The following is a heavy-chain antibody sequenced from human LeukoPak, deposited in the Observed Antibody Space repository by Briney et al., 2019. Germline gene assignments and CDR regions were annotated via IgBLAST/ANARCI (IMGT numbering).Heavy chain of an antibody. CDR3: ARQTRGTMKQNYDFWSGYPHYYYYYMDV. CDR2: MNPNSGNT. Sequence: GAPVKVSCKASGYTFTSYDINWVRQATGQGLEWMGWMNPNSGNTGYAQKFQGRVTITADESTSTAYMELSSLRSEDTAVYYCARQTRGTMKQNYDFWSGYPHYYYYYMDVWGKGTTVTVSS. V-gene: IGHV1-8*01. CDR1: GYTFTSYD. D-gene: IGHD3-3*01. J-gene: IGHJ6*03.